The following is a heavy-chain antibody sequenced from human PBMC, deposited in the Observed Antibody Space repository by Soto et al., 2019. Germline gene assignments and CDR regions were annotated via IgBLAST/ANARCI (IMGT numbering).Heavy chain of an antibody. D-gene: IGHD6-13*01. CDR1: NGSISDYY. J-gene: IGHJ3*02. CDR3: ARGILGAAASKPFDI. V-gene: IGHV4-59*01. CDR2: IYYSGST. Sequence: HVQLQESGPGLVKPSETLSLTCIVYNGSISDYYWTWIRQPPGKGLEWIGYIYYSGSTHYSPSLKGRVTISVETSKNQFSLKLSSVTAADTAVYYCARGILGAAASKPFDIWGQGTMVTVSS.